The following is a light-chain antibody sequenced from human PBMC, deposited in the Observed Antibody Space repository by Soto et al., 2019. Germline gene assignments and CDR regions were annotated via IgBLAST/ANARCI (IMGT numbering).Light chain of an antibody. J-gene: IGKJ4*01. V-gene: IGKV3-20*01. Sequence: EIVLTQSPDTLSLSPGEGATLSCRASQSVRSDYLAWYQQKPGQAPRVLIYDASSRATGIPDRFSGSGSGKDFTLTVSRLEPEDFAVYYCQQYGNSPDTFGGGTKVEIK. CDR3: QQYGNSPDT. CDR2: DAS. CDR1: QSVRSDY.